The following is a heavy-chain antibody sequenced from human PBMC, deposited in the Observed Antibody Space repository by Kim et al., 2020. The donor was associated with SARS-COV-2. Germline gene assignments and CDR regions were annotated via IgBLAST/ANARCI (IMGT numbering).Heavy chain of an antibody. V-gene: IGHV3-9*01. Sequence: GGSLRLSCAASGFTFDDYAMHWVRQAPGKGLEWVSGISWNSGSIGYADSVKGRFTISRDNAKNSLYLQMNSLRAEDTALYYCATERVYSSSFRGRIFDYWGQGTLVTVSS. D-gene: IGHD6-13*01. CDR1: GFTFDDYA. CDR3: ATERVYSSSFRGRIFDY. CDR2: ISWNSGSI. J-gene: IGHJ4*02.